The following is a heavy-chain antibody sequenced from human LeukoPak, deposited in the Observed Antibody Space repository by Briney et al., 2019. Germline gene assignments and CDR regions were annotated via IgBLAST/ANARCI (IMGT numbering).Heavy chain of an antibody. CDR1: GFTFSDYY. V-gene: IGHV3-11*01. CDR2: ISSSGSTI. Sequence: GGSLRLSCAASGFTFSDYYMSWIRQAPGKGLEWVSYISSSGSTIYYADSVKGRFTISRDNSKNTLYLQMNSLRAEDTAVYYCAKPAKTDYADYWGQGTLVTVSS. CDR3: AKPAKTDYADY. D-gene: IGHD1-14*01. J-gene: IGHJ4*02.